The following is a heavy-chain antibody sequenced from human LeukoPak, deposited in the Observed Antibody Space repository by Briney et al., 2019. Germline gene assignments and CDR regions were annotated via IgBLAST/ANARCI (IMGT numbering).Heavy chain of an antibody. D-gene: IGHD3-22*01. Sequence: GGSLRLSCAASGFTFSDYYMSWIRQAPGKGLEWVSYISSSGSTICYADSVKGRFTISRDNAKNSLYLQMNSLRAEDTAVYYCARGAFDSSGYYGLGYFDYWGQETLVTVSS. CDR2: ISSSGSTI. CDR1: GFTFSDYY. CDR3: ARGAFDSSGYYGLGYFDY. V-gene: IGHV3-11*01. J-gene: IGHJ4*02.